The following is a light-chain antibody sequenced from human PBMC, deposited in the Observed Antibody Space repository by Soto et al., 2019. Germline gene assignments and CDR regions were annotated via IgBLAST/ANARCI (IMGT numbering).Light chain of an antibody. Sequence: DIVMTQSPDSLAVSLGERATINCKSSQTVLYSYSDKNYLAWYQQKPGQSPRLLIYWASTRQFGVPDRFSGSGSRTHFTLTISSLQAEDVAVYYCQQYYSSPVTFGGGTKVEIK. CDR3: QQYYSSPVT. CDR1: QTVLYSYSDKNY. CDR2: WAS. J-gene: IGKJ4*01. V-gene: IGKV4-1*01.